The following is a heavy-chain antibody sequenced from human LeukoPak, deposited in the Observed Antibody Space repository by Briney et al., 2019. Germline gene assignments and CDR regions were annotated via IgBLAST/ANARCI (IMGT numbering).Heavy chain of an antibody. CDR2: IYYSGST. J-gene: IGHJ4*02. CDR1: GGSVSSSSSY. Sequence: PSETLSLTCTVSGGSVSSSSSYWGWIRQPPGKGLEWIGSIYYSGSTYYNPSLKSRVTISVDTSKNQFSLKLSSVTAADTAVYYCARRSGGWRPFDYWGQGTLVTVSS. D-gene: IGHD6-19*01. CDR3: ARRSGGWRPFDY. V-gene: IGHV4-39*01.